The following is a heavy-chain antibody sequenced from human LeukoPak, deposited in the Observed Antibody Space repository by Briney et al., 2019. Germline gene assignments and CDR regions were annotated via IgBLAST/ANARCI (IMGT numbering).Heavy chain of an antibody. CDR2: IIPIFGTA. D-gene: IGHD2-2*01. Sequence: TSVKVSCKASGGTFSSYAISWVRQAPGQGLEWMGGIIPIFGTANYAQKFQGRVTITADESTSTAYMELSSLRSEDTAVYYCARDGENQLRIVVVPAATIMSTEYFQHWGQGTLVTVSS. J-gene: IGHJ1*01. CDR3: ARDGENQLRIVVVPAATIMSTEYFQH. V-gene: IGHV1-69*13. CDR1: GGTFSSYA.